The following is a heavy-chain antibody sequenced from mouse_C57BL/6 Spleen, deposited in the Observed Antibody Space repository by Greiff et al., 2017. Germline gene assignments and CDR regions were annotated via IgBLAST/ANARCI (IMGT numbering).Heavy chain of an antibody. CDR1: GYTFTDYK. Sequence: EVHVKQSGPELVKPGASVKMSCKASGYTFTDYKMHWVKQSPGKSLEWIGYINPNNGGTSYNQKFKGKATLTVNKSSSTAYMELRSLTSEDSAVYYCARGSYVFAYWGQGTLVTVSA. V-gene: IGHV1-22*01. D-gene: IGHD2-12*01. CDR2: INPNNGGT. CDR3: ARGSYVFAY. J-gene: IGHJ3*01.